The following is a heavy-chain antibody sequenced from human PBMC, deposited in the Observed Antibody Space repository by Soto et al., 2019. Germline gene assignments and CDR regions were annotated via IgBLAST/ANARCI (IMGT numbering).Heavy chain of an antibody. CDR2: INPNSGGT. D-gene: IGHD4-17*01. J-gene: IGHJ4*02. CDR3: ARDQSVTTLLLDY. Sequence: PSVRVSSNCSGYTFTGYYMDLVRQAPGHGLEWMGWINPNSGGTIYPQKFQGRVTMTRDTSISTAYMELRRLRSDNTAVYYCARDQSVTTLLLDYRGQGSLVTV. V-gene: IGHV1-2*02. CDR1: GYTFTGYY.